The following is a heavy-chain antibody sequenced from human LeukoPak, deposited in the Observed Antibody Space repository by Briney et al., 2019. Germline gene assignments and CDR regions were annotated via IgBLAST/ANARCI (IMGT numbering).Heavy chain of an antibody. Sequence: GRSLRLSCAASGFTFSIYSMNWVRQAPGKGLEWVSSSSSDSNYIYYADSVRGRFTISRDNAKNSLFLQMNSLRAEDTAVYYCARGLGLDVSGSYYDPLDYWGQGTLVTVSS. D-gene: IGHD3-10*01. CDR1: GFTFSIYS. J-gene: IGHJ4*02. CDR3: ARGLGLDVSGSYYDPLDY. CDR2: SSSDSNYI. V-gene: IGHV3-21*01.